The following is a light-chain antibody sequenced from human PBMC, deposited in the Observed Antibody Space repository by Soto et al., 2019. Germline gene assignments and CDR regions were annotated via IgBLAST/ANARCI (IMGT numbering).Light chain of an antibody. Sequence: EIVMTQSPATLSVSPGERATLSCRASQSVSSNLAWYQQKPGQAPRLLIYGASTRATGFPPRFSGSGSGTEFTLTISSLQSEDFAVYYCQQYSNWPLTFGGGTKVDIK. CDR1: QSVSSN. J-gene: IGKJ4*01. CDR3: QQYSNWPLT. V-gene: IGKV3-15*01. CDR2: GAS.